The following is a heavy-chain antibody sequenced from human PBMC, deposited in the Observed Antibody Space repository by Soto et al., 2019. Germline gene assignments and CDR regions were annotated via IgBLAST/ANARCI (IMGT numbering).Heavy chain of an antibody. Sequence: GSLRLSCAASGFTFSGSAMHWVRQASGKGLEWVGRIRSKANSYATAYAASVKGRFTISRDDSKNTAYLQMNSLKTEDTAVYYCTSRGIAVAGYFDYWGQGTLVTVSS. J-gene: IGHJ4*02. CDR3: TSRGIAVAGYFDY. CDR2: IRSKANSYAT. D-gene: IGHD6-19*01. CDR1: GFTFSGSA. V-gene: IGHV3-73*01.